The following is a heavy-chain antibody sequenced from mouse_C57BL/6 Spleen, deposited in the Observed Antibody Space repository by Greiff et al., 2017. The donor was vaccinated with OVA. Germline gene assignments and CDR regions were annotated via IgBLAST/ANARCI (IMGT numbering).Heavy chain of an antibody. CDR2: ISDGGSYT. CDR1: GFTFSSYA. V-gene: IGHV5-4*01. CDR3: ARDGGGYFDV. J-gene: IGHJ1*03. Sequence: DVKLVESGGGLVKPGGSLKLSCAASGFTFSSYAMSWVRQTPEKRLEWVATISDGGSYTYYPDNVKGRFTISRDNAKNNLYLQMSHLKSEDTAMYYCARDGGGYFDVWGTGTTVTVSS.